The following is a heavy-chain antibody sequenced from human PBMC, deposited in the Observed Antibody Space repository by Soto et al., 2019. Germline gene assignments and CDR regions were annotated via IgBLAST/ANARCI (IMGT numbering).Heavy chain of an antibody. CDR2: IYHSGST. D-gene: IGHD3-22*01. CDR3: AGGGGSYYYDSSGYYTNPPFDY. Sequence: PSETLSLTCAVSGGSISSGGYSWSWIRQPPGKGLEWIGYIYHSGSTYYNPSLKSRVTISVDRSKNQFSLKLSSVTAADTAVYYCAGGGGSYYYDSSGYYTNPPFDYWGQGTLVTVSS. CDR1: GGSISSGGYS. J-gene: IGHJ4*02. V-gene: IGHV4-30-2*01.